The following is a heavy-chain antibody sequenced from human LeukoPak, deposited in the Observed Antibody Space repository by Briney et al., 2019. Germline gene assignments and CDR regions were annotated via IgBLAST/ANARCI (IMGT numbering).Heavy chain of an antibody. V-gene: IGHV3-66*02. CDR2: IYSGGST. Sequence: GGSLRLSCAASGFTFSSYAMHWVRQAPGKGLEWVSVIYSGGSTYYADSVKGRFTISRDNSKNTLYLQMNSLRAEDTAVYYCARECSSCSYYFDYWGQGTLVTVSS. D-gene: IGHD2-2*01. J-gene: IGHJ4*02. CDR1: GFTFSSYA. CDR3: ARECSSCSYYFDY.